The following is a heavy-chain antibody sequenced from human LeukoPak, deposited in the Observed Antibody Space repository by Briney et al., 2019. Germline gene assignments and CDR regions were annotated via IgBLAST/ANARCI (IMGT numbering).Heavy chain of an antibody. Sequence: GGSLRPSCAASGFTFSRYEMNWVRQAPGKGLEWVSYISSSGSSIYYADSVKGRFTISGDSAKNSVFLQMNNLRVEDTAVYYCARDHRYAFDNWGQGTLVTVSS. CDR1: GFTFSRYE. CDR2: ISSSGSSI. J-gene: IGHJ4*02. CDR3: ARDHRYAFDN. D-gene: IGHD5-12*01. V-gene: IGHV3-48*03.